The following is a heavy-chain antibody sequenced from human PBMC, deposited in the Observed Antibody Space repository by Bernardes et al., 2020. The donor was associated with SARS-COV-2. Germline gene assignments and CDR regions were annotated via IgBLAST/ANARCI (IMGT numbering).Heavy chain of an antibody. CDR3: VRGSPPGISGGPWTSEY. J-gene: IGHJ4*02. CDR1: GFAFSSHW. V-gene: IGHV3-74*01. CDR2: MNMDGRTK. Sequence: GGSLRLSCAASGFAFSSHWMHWVRQDAGTGLVWLSRMNMDGRTKDYAASVKGRFTISRDNAKNTLYLQMNNLRLDDRAVYYCVRGSPPGISGGPWTSEYWGQGTLVTVSS. D-gene: IGHD3-3*02.